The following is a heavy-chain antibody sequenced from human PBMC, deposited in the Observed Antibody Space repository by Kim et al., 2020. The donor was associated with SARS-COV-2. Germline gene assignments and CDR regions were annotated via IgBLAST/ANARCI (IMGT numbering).Heavy chain of an antibody. Sequence: SVKVSCKASGGTFSSYAISWVRQAPGQGLEWMGGIIPIFGTANYAQKFQGRVTITADESTSTAYMELSSLRSEDTAVYYCARDRGYCSGGNCYDYYYGMDVWGQGPTVTVSS. D-gene: IGHD2-15*01. CDR2: IIPIFGTA. J-gene: IGHJ6*02. V-gene: IGHV1-69*13. CDR3: ARDRGYCSGGNCYDYYYGMDV. CDR1: GGTFSSYA.